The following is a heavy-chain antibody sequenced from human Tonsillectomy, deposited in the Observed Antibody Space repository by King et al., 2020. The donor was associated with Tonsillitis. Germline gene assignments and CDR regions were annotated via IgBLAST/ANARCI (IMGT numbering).Heavy chain of an antibody. CDR3: ARDTNGVVPSAIDP. CDR1: SGSISSGGYS. CDR2: IYYSGSA. V-gene: IGHV4-30-4*07. J-gene: IGHJ5*02. Sequence: QLQESGPGLVKPSQTLSLTCAVSSGSISSGGYSWSWIRQPPGKGLEWIGYIYYSGSAYYNPSLKSRVTIAMDTYKNHFSLRLSSVTAADTAVYYCARDTNGVVPSAIDPWGQGTLVTVSS. D-gene: IGHD2-2*01.